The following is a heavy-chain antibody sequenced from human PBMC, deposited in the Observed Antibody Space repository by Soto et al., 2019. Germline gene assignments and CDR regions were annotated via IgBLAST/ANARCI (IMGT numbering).Heavy chain of an antibody. V-gene: IGHV3-74*01. CDR3: ARGGDPDY. D-gene: IGHD2-21*02. CDR1: GFTFDYYW. CDR2: LQTDGSHP. Sequence: DVQLVESGGGLVQPGGSLRLSCVASGFTFDYYWMHWVRQAPGEGLMWVSRLQTDGSHPDYADSVKGRLTISRDNAKNTLDLQMNNLSAEDTAVYYCARGGDPDYWGQGTLVTVSS. J-gene: IGHJ4*02.